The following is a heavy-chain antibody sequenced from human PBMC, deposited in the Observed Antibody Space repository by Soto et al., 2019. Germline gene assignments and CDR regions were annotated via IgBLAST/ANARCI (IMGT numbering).Heavy chain of an antibody. Sequence: KTSETLSLTFAVSGGSISSYYWSWIRQPPGKGLEWIGYIYYSGSTNYNPSLKSRVTISVDTSKNQFSLKLSSVTAADTAVYYCARERGDDYGDYGHDAFDIWGQGTMVTVSS. CDR1: GGSISSYY. D-gene: IGHD4-17*01. CDR3: ARERGDDYGDYGHDAFDI. V-gene: IGHV4-59*01. J-gene: IGHJ3*02. CDR2: IYYSGST.